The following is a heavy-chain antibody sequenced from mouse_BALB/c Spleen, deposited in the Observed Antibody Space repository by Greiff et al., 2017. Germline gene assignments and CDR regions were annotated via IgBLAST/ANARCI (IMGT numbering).Heavy chain of an antibody. CDR2: ISSGGSYT. CDR1: GFTFSSYA. V-gene: IGHV5-9-3*01. CDR3: ARQDYRYDSY. D-gene: IGHD2-14*01. J-gene: IGHJ2*01. Sequence: EVMLVESGGGLVKPGGSLKLSCAASGFTFSSYAMSWVRQTPEKRLEWVATISSGGSYTYYPDSVKGRFTISRDNAKNTLYLQMSSLRSEDTAMYYCARQDYRYDSYWGQGTTLTVSS.